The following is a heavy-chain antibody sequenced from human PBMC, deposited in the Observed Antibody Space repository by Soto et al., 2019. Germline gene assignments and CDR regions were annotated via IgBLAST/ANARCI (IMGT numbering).Heavy chain of an antibody. D-gene: IGHD6-6*01. CDR2: INPSGGST. CDR3: ASDLSPIAAPPSHALDI. V-gene: IGHV1-46*01. J-gene: IGHJ3*02. Sequence: ASVKVSCKASGYTFTSYYMHWVRQAPGQGLEWMGIINPSGGSTSYAQKFQGRVTMTRDTSTSTVYMELSSLRSDDTAVYYCASDLSPIAAPPSHALDIWGQGTMVTVSS. CDR1: GYTFTSYY.